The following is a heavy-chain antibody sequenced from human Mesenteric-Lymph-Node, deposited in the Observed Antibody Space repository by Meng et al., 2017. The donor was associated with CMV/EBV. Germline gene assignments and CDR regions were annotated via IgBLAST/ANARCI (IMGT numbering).Heavy chain of an antibody. CDR2: IRYDGTYK. D-gene: IGHD4-23*01. CDR1: GFTFSSYA. CDR3: AKQYLTVTFGMDV. J-gene: IGHJ6*02. Sequence: GGSLKISCAASGFTFSSYAMSWVRQAPGKGLEWVAFIRYDGTYKSYADSVKGRFTISRDDSKNTLYLQMNSLRSEDTAVHYCAKQYLTVTFGMDVWGQGTTVTVSS. V-gene: IGHV3-30*02.